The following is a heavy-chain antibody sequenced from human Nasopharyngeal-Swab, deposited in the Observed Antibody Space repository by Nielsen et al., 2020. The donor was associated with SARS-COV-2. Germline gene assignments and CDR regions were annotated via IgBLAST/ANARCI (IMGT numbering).Heavy chain of an antibody. J-gene: IGHJ4*02. V-gene: IGHV4-4*02. Sequence: SETLSLTCAVSGTSTISDYWWTWVRQPPGRGLEWIGEIHHSGNINYNPSLKSRVTLLVDKSKNHFSLNLSSVTAADTAVYYCARGGNWQFDYWGQGTLVTVSS. CDR2: IHHSGNI. CDR3: ARGGNWQFDY. CDR1: GTSTISDYW. D-gene: IGHD1-1*01.